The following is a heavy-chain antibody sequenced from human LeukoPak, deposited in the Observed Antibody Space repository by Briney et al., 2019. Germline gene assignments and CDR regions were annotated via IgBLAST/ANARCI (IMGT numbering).Heavy chain of an antibody. J-gene: IGHJ6*02. CDR3: GKGGSSGWRYGMDV. Sequence: GGSLSLSCAASGFTFSSYAMSWVRQAPGKGLEWVSAISGSGGSTYYADSVKGRFTISRDNSKNTLYLQMNSLRAEDTALYYCGKGGSSGWRYGMDVWGQGTTVTVSS. V-gene: IGHV3-23*01. CDR2: ISGSGGST. D-gene: IGHD6-19*01. CDR1: GFTFSSYA.